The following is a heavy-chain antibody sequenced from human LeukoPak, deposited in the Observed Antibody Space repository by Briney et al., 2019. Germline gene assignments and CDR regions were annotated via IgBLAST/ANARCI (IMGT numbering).Heavy chain of an antibody. Sequence: SVKVSCKASGGTFSSYATSWVRQAPGQGLEWMGRIIPILGIANYAQKFQGRVTITADKSTSTAYMELSSLRSEDTAVYYCARDPTAAPFDPWGQGTLVTVSS. J-gene: IGHJ5*02. CDR3: ARDPTAAPFDP. CDR2: IIPILGIA. D-gene: IGHD6-13*01. V-gene: IGHV1-69*04. CDR1: GGTFSSYA.